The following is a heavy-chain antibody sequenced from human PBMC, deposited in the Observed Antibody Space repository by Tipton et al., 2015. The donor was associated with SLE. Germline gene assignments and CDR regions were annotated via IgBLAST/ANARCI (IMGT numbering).Heavy chain of an antibody. J-gene: IGHJ4*02. CDR1: GGSISGDTNS. D-gene: IGHD3-3*01. Sequence: TLSLTCAVSGGSISGDTNSWSWIRQPPGKGLEWIGFIYQSGNIYHNPSLKSRVTISIDKSKNQFSLTLDSVTAADRAVYYCARDRGDFWSGHLNFDYWGLGTRVTVSS. CDR3: ARDRGDFWSGHLNFDY. CDR2: IYQSGNI. V-gene: IGHV4-30-2*01.